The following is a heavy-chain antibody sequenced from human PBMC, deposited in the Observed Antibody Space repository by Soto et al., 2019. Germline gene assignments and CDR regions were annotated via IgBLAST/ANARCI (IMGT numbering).Heavy chain of an antibody. Sequence: QIQLVESGGGVVQPGRSLRLSCAASGFTFNSYGFNWVRQAPGKGLEWVAVIWYDGNTKYYADSVKGRFTISRDNLKNTLYVQMNSLTAEDTAVYYCARPLVAPVAGPYYDGMDVWGQGTTVTVSS. CDR2: IWYDGNTK. D-gene: IGHD6-19*01. CDR1: GFTFNSYG. CDR3: ARPLVAPVAGPYYDGMDV. J-gene: IGHJ6*02. V-gene: IGHV3-33*01.